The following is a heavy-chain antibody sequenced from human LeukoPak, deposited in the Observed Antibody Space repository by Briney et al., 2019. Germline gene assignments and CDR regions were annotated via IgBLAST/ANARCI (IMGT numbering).Heavy chain of an antibody. CDR3: ARDRAMADY. CDR2: INTGNGNT. D-gene: IGHD5-18*01. J-gene: IGHJ4*02. V-gene: IGHV1-3*04. Sequence: GASVKVSCKASGYTFAIYGLHWVRQAPGQRLEWMGWINTGNGNTKYSQRFEGRVTVTTDTSAAAAYMELSSLRSEDTAVYYCARDRAMADYWGQGTLVTVSS. CDR1: GYTFAIYG.